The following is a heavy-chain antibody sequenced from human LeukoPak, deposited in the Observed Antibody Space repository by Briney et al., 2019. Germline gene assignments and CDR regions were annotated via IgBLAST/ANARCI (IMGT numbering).Heavy chain of an antibody. CDR3: ASYDCSGGPCSHFDY. CDR1: GGYTSRHY. Sequence: PSETLSLTYTFSGGYTSRHYRSWIRQPPGKGLEWIGYIHSSGRTNYNPSLKSRVTFSVDTSKNQFSLGLSSVTAADTAVYYCASYDCSGGPCSHFDYWGQGTLVTVSS. CDR2: IHSSGRT. J-gene: IGHJ4*02. V-gene: IGHV4-59*08. D-gene: IGHD2-15*01.